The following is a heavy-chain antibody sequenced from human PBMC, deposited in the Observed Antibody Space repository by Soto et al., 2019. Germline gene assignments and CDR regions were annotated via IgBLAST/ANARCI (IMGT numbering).Heavy chain of an antibody. CDR2: IYYSGSA. CDR3: ARVLSYYDSSGYPEPARSYYYGMDV. J-gene: IGHJ6*02. D-gene: IGHD3-22*01. V-gene: IGHV4-59*01. CDR1: GGSISSYY. Sequence: PSETLSLTCTVSGGSISSYYWSWIRQPPGKGLDWIGYIYYSGSANYNPSLKSRVTISVDTSKNQFSLELSSVTAADTAVYYCARVLSYYDSSGYPEPARSYYYGMDVWGQGTTVTVSS.